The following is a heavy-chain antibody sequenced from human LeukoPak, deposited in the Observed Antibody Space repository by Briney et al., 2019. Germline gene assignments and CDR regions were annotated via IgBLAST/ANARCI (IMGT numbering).Heavy chain of an antibody. CDR3: ARGPGIAVAGVFDY. CDR1: GYTFTSYG. Sequence: ASVKVSCKASGYTFTSYGINWVRQAPGRGLEWMGWISGHNGHTNYVQKMQGRVTMTTDTSTNTAYMEPRNLTSDDTAVYYCARGPGIAVAGVFDYWGQGSLVTVSS. CDR2: ISGHNGHT. J-gene: IGHJ4*02. D-gene: IGHD6-19*01. V-gene: IGHV1-18*04.